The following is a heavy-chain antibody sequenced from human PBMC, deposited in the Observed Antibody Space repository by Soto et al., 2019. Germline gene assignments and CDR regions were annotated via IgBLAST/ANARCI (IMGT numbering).Heavy chain of an antibody. Sequence: GGSLRLSCAASGFTFSSYSMNWVRQAPGKGLEWVSSISSSSSYIYYADSVKGRFTISRDNAKNSLYLQMNSLRAEDTAVYYCASLRDYDFWSGYYPSPRHYYYYGMDVWGQGTTVTVSS. CDR1: GFTFSSYS. J-gene: IGHJ6*02. CDR2: ISSSSSYI. D-gene: IGHD3-3*01. V-gene: IGHV3-21*01. CDR3: ASLRDYDFWSGYYPSPRHYYYYGMDV.